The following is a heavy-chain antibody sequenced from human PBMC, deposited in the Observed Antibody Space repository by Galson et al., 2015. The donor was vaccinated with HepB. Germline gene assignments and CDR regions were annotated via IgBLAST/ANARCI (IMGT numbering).Heavy chain of an antibody. CDR2: ISPYNGNT. V-gene: IGHV1-18*01. CDR1: GYTFSSYS. CDR3: ARGALVGLLGGAQNNWFDP. Sequence: SVKVSCKASGYTFSSYSITWVRQAPGKGLEWMGWISPYNGNTDFAGNFQGRVTLTTDNFTNTAYLELRSLRADDTAVYYCARGALVGLLGGAQNNWFDPWGQGTLVTVSS. J-gene: IGHJ5*02. D-gene: IGHD1-26*01.